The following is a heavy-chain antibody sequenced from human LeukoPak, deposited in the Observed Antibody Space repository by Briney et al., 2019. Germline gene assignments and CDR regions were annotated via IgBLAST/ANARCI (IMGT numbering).Heavy chain of an antibody. V-gene: IGHV4-39*01. Sequence: SETLSLTCTVSGGSISSNSYYWGWIRQSPGKGLEWIGTIYYSGSTYYNPSLKSRVTISVDTSKNQFSLKLSSVTAADTAMYYCARHPVTTSYGWFDPWGQGTLVTVSS. CDR2: IYYSGST. CDR1: GGSISSNSYY. CDR3: ARHPVTTSYGWFDP. J-gene: IGHJ5*02. D-gene: IGHD4-17*01.